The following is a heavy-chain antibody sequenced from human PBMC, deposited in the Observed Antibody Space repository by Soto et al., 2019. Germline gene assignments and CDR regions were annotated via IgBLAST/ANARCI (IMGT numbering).Heavy chain of an antibody. CDR2: IYFSGSN. CDR1: GGSISSGNFY. Sequence: VQLQESGPGLVRPSETLSLTCTVPGGSISSGNFYWSWIRQPPGKGLEWIGYIYFSGSNSYSPYLKSRLTISLNTSNNQLSLKLTSGTAADTAVYYCAHDSHGGNTYFVLWGRGALVTVSS. CDR3: AHDSHGGNTYFVL. D-gene: IGHD1-26*01. V-gene: IGHV4-30-4*01. J-gene: IGHJ4*02.